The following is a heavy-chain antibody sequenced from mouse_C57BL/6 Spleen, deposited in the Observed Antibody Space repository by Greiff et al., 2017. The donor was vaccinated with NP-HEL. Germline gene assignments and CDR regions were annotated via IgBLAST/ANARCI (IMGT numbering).Heavy chain of an antibody. CDR2: INPNNGGT. CDR1: GYTFTDYY. Sequence: VQLQQSGPELVKPGASVKISCKASGYTFTDYYMNWVKQSHGKSLEWIGDINPNNGGTSYNQKFKGKATLTVDKSSSTAYMELRSLTSEDSAVYYCARWVRQFAYWGQGTLVTVSA. D-gene: IGHD1-2*01. CDR3: ARWVRQFAY. J-gene: IGHJ3*01. V-gene: IGHV1-26*01.